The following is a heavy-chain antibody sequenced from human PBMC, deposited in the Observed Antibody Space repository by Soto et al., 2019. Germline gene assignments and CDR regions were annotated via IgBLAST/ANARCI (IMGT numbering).Heavy chain of an antibody. J-gene: IGHJ4*02. CDR2: IGWNSDSL. CDR3: AKVLPLFSNIEDTVAVDS. Sequence: EVQLVDSGGGLVQPGRSLRLSCAASGFSFEEYAMHWVRQRPGKGLEWVAGIGWNSDSLAYADSVKGRFTISRDNAKNSLYLEMKSLRPEDTSLFSCAKVLPLFSNIEDTVAVDSWGQGTLVIASS. D-gene: IGHD5-18*01. CDR1: GFSFEEYA. V-gene: IGHV3-9*01.